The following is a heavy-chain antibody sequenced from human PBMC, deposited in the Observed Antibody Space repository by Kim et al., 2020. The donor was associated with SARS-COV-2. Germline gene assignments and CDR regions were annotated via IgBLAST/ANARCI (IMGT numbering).Heavy chain of an antibody. D-gene: IGHD3-3*01. J-gene: IGHJ3*02. CDR1: GYMFSNYA. CDR3: ARSMSGNPDDALDI. CDR2: ISSSGDTT. Sequence: GGSLRLSCAASGYMFSNYAMHWVRQAPGRGLQYVSAISSSGDTTFYVDSVKDRFSISRDNSKNTLYLQMGGLRTEDMAVYYCARSMSGNPDDALDIW. V-gene: IGHV3-64*02.